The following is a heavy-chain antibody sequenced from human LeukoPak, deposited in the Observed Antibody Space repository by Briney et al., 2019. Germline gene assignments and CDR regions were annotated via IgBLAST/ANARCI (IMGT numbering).Heavy chain of an antibody. CDR2: ISSSSSYI. V-gene: IGHV3-21*01. Sequence: GGSLRLSCAASGFTFSNYSMNWVRQAPGKGLEWVSSISSSSSYIYYADSVKGRFTISRDNAKNSLYLQMNSLRAEDTAVYYCAREWGDSSGYYYKDFGYWGQGTLVTVSS. J-gene: IGHJ4*02. D-gene: IGHD3-22*01. CDR1: GFTFSNYS. CDR3: AREWGDSSGYYYKDFGY.